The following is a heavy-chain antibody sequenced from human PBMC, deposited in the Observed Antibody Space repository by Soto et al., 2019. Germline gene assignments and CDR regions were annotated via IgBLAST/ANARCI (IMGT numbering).Heavy chain of an antibody. D-gene: IGHD3-9*01. Sequence: PSETLSLTCAVSGGSISSSNWWSWVRQPPGKGLEWIGEIYHSGSTNYNPSLKSRVTISVDKSKNQFSLKLSSVTAADTAVYYCARVETYYDILTGYRRGYYYYGMDVWGQGTTVTVSS. CDR3: ARVETYYDILTGYRRGYYYYGMDV. CDR1: GGSISSSNW. V-gene: IGHV4-4*02. J-gene: IGHJ6*02. CDR2: IYHSGST.